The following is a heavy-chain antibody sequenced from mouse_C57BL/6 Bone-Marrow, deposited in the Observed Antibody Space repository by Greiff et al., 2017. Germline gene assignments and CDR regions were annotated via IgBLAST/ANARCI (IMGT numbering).Heavy chain of an antibody. Sequence: EVKLVESGGGLVKPGGSLKLSCAASGFTFSDYGMHWVRQAPEKGLEWVAYISSGGSTIYYADTVKGRFTISRDNAKNTLFLQMTSLRSEDTAMYYCARHDYDVPWFAYWGQGTLVTVSA. D-gene: IGHD2-4*01. CDR3: ARHDYDVPWFAY. J-gene: IGHJ3*01. CDR2: ISSGGSTI. CDR1: GFTFSDYG. V-gene: IGHV5-17*01.